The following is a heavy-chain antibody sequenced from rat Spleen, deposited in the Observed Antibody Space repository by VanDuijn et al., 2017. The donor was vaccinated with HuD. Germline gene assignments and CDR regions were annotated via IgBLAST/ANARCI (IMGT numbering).Heavy chain of an antibody. D-gene: IGHD5-1*01. V-gene: IGHV2-13*01. CDR2: IWGNGNA. CDR3: ARLGDY. J-gene: IGHJ2*01. Sequence: QVQLKESGPGLVQPSQTLSLTCTVSGFSLRNYGVIWVRQSPGKGLEWMGVIWGNGNANYNSVLKSRLSISRDTSKSQVFLKMNSVQTEDTAMYFCARLGDYWGQGVMVTVSS. CDR1: GFSLRNYG.